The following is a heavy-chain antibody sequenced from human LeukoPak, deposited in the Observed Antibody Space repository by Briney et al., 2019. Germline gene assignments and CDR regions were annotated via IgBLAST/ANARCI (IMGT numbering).Heavy chain of an antibody. CDR2: ISFSGGYT. CDR1: GFTFRSYS. J-gene: IGHJ6*04. D-gene: IGHD3-10*02. CDR3: AELGITMIGGV. V-gene: IGHV3-21*01. Sequence: GGSLRLSCAASGFTFRSYSMNWVRQAPGKGLEWVSSISFSGGYTYYADSVKGRFTISRDNAKNSLYLQMNSLRAEDTAVYYCAELGITMIGGVWGKGTTVTISS.